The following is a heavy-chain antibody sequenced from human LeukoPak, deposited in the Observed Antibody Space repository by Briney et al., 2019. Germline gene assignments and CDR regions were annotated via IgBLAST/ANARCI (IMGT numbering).Heavy chain of an antibody. CDR3: ARENAAAGPKNDY. CDR1: GFTFSSYS. J-gene: IGHJ4*02. V-gene: IGHV3-21*01. D-gene: IGHD6-13*01. Sequence: GGSLRLSCAASGFTFSSYSINWVRQAPGKGLEWVSSISSSSSYIYYADSVKGRLTISRDNAKNSLYLQMNSLRAEDTAVYYCARENAAAGPKNDYWGQGTLVTVSS. CDR2: ISSSSSYI.